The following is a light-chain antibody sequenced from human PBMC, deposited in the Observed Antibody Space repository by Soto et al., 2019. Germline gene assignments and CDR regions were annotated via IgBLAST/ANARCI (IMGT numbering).Light chain of an antibody. CDR2: EVS. J-gene: IGLJ3*02. V-gene: IGLV2-8*01. CDR3: SSYGGSDNLV. Sequence: QSVLTQPPSASGSPGQSVTISCTGTNSDVGGYNWVSWYQQHPGKAPQLMIHEVSKRPSGVPDRFSGSKSGNTASLTVSGLQAEDEADYYCSSYGGSDNLVFGGGTKLTVL. CDR1: NSDVGGYNW.